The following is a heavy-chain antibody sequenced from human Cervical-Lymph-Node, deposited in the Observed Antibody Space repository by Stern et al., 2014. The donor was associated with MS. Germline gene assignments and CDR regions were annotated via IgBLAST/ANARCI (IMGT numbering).Heavy chain of an antibody. Sequence: EVQLVESGGGLVQPGRSLRLSCAASGFTFDDYAMHWVRQAPGKGLEWVSGISWNSGSIGYADSVKGRFTISRDNAKNSLYLQMNSLRAGDTALYYCAKGPVVDYGMDVWGQGTTVTVSS. CDR1: GFTFDDYA. D-gene: IGHD2-2*01. CDR2: ISWNSGSI. V-gene: IGHV3-9*01. CDR3: AKGPVVDYGMDV. J-gene: IGHJ6*02.